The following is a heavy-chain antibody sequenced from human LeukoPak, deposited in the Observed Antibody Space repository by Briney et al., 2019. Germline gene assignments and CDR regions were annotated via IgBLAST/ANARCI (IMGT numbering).Heavy chain of an antibody. CDR1: LDSTTSNF. V-gene: IGHV4-4*02. Sequence: PSETLSPTCTVSLDSTTSNFWSWVRQPPGKGLEWIGEIHRSGSPNYNPSLQSRVTISIDRSRNQIVLELSSVTAADTAVYYCAREILGGFNPGAYWGQGTLVTVSS. CDR2: IHRSGSP. J-gene: IGHJ4*02. CDR3: AREILGGFNPGAY. D-gene: IGHD1-14*01.